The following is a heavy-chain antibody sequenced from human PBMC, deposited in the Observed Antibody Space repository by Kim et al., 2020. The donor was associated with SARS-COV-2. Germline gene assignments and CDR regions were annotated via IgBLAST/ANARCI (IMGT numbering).Heavy chain of an antibody. Sequence: HPDSAKDRYHNSSDNAKNSLYLQMNSLRAEDTAVYYCAREDGSGSSSDDWGQGTLVTVSS. D-gene: IGHD3-10*01. CDR3: AREDGSGSSSDD. V-gene: IGHV3-21*01. J-gene: IGHJ4*02.